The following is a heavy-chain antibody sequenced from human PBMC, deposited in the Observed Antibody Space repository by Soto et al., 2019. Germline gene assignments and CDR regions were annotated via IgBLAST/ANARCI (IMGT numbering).Heavy chain of an antibody. CDR3: ARDIRGYSRAFDY. CDR2: LYHGGSK. Sequence: ASETLSLTCAVSGYSISSVYTWGWIRVPPGKGLEWIGSLYHGGSKYYNPSLKSRATISIDTASNRFSLILTSVTPADTAVYFCARDIRGYSRAFDYWGQGTLVTVSS. D-gene: IGHD5-12*01. V-gene: IGHV4-38-2*02. J-gene: IGHJ4*02. CDR1: GYSISSVYT.